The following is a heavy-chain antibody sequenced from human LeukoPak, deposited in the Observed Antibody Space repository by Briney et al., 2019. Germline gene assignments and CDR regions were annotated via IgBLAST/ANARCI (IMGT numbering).Heavy chain of an antibody. CDR2: IYYSGST. Sequence: SETLSLTCTVSGGSISSGDYYWSWIRQPPGKGLEWIVYIYYSGSTYCNPSLKSRVTISVDTSKNQFSLKLSSVTAADTAVYYCARAGCSGGSCYIRGFFDYWGQGTLVTVSS. V-gene: IGHV4-30-4*01. CDR1: GGSISSGDYY. J-gene: IGHJ4*02. D-gene: IGHD2-15*01. CDR3: ARAGCSGGSCYIRGFFDY.